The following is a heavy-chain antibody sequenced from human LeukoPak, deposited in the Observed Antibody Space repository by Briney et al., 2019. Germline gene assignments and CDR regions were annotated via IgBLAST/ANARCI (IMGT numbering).Heavy chain of an antibody. Sequence: ASVKVSCKASGYTFTSYYMHWVRQAPGQGLEWMGIINPSGGSTSYAQKFQGRVTVTRDTSTSTVYMELSSLRSEDTAVYYCARDFPKGIVATVDYYYGMDVWGQGTTVTVSS. CDR2: INPSGGST. J-gene: IGHJ6*02. D-gene: IGHD5-12*01. CDR1: GYTFTSYY. CDR3: ARDFPKGIVATVDYYYGMDV. V-gene: IGHV1-46*01.